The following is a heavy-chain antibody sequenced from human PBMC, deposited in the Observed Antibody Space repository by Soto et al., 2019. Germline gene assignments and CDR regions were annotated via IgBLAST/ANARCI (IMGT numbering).Heavy chain of an antibody. V-gene: IGHV4-59*01. CDR2: IYYSGST. CDR3: AREGYSGYDFFVDY. D-gene: IGHD5-12*01. Sequence: LTCTACAGSSSSDYWCWTRQSPGKGLEWIGYIYYSGSTNYNPSLKSRVTISVDTSKNQFSLKLSSVTAADTAVYYCAREGYSGYDFFVDYWGQGTLVTVSS. J-gene: IGHJ4*02. CDR1: AGSSSSDY.